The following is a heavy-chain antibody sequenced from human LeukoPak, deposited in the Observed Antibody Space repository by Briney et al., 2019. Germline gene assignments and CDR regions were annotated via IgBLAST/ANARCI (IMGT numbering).Heavy chain of an antibody. CDR3: ARGYPGGITTTTGSFDH. CDR2: VYYNGDT. J-gene: IGHJ4*02. CDR1: GGSISSYY. Sequence: SETRSLTCTVPGGSISSYYWSWIRQPPGKGLEWIGYVYYNGDTDYNPSLRSRVTISVDTSKNQFSLNLSSVTAADTAVYYCARGYPGGITTTTGSFDHWGQGTLVTVSS. V-gene: IGHV4-59*01. D-gene: IGHD1-14*01.